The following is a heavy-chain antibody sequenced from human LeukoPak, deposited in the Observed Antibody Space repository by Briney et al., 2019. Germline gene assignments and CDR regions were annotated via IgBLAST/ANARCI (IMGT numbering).Heavy chain of an antibody. V-gene: IGHV3-74*01. D-gene: IGHD2-2*01. Sequence: GGSLRLSCAASGFSFSSYWMHWVRQAPGKGLVWVSRINTDGSSTSYADSVKGRFTISRDNAKNTLYLQMNSLRAEDTAVYYCARGDIVVAKPGGWGQGTLVTVSS. J-gene: IGHJ4*02. CDR3: ARGDIVVAKPGG. CDR1: GFSFSSYW. CDR2: INTDGSST.